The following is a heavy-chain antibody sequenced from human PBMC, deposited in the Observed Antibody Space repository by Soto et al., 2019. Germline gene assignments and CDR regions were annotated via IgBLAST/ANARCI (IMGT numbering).Heavy chain of an antibody. Sequence: GGSLRLSCAASGFTFSSYGMHWVRQAPGKGLEWVAVISYDGSNKYYADSVKGRFTISRDNSKNTLYLQMNSLRAEDTAVYYCAKTPAPSYYFDYWGQGTLVTVSS. J-gene: IGHJ4*02. CDR2: ISYDGSNK. CDR3: AKTPAPSYYFDY. V-gene: IGHV3-30*18. CDR1: GFTFSSYG. D-gene: IGHD2-15*01.